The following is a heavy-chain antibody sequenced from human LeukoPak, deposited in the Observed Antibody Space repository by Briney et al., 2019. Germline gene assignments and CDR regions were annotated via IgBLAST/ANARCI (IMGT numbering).Heavy chain of an antibody. CDR3: ARGRGYSYGRGDYYYYYYMDV. CDR2: INHSGST. CDR1: GGSFSGYY. Sequence: SETLSLTCAVYGGSFSGYYWSWIRQPPGKGLEWIGEINHSGSTNYNPSLKSRVTISVDTSKNQFSLKLSSVTAADTAVYYCARGRGYSYGRGDYYYYYYMDVWGKGTTVTVSS. J-gene: IGHJ6*03. V-gene: IGHV4-34*01. D-gene: IGHD5-18*01.